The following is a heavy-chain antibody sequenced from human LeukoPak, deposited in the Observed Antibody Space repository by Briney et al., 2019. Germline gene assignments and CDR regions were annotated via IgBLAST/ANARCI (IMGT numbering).Heavy chain of an antibody. D-gene: IGHD6-19*01. V-gene: IGHV3-23*01. CDR2: ISGSGGST. CDR1: GFTFSSYA. Sequence: GGSLRLSCAASGFTFSSYAMSWVRQAPGKGLEWVSAISGSGGSTYYADSVKGRFTISRGNSKNTLYLQMNSLRAEDTAVYYCAKDRQWLNYYYYGMDVWGQGTTVTVSS. CDR3: AKDRQWLNYYYYGMDV. J-gene: IGHJ6*02.